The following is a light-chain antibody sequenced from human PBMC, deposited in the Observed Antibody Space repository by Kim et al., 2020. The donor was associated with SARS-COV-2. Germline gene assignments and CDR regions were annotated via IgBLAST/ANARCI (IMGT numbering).Light chain of an antibody. CDR3: QKTNTPSA. CDR2: AAS. CDR1: QGISTY. Sequence: DIQMTQSPSSLSASVGDRVTITCRASQGISTYLAWYQQKPGKVPKVLIYAASALQSGVPSRFSGSGSGTDFTLTISSLQPEDVATYYCQKTNTPSAFGQGTKVDIK. J-gene: IGKJ1*01. V-gene: IGKV1-27*01.